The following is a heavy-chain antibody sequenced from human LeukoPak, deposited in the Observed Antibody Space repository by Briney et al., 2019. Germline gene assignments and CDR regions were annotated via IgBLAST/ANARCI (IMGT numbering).Heavy chain of an antibody. CDR1: GFTFSSYS. CDR2: ISSSSSYI. V-gene: IGHV3-21*01. Sequence: TGGSLRLSCAASGFTFSSYSMNWVRQAPGKGLEWVSSISSSSSYIYYADSVKGRFTISRDNAKNSLYLQMNSLRAEDTAVYYCARNYFKKQAGIAAAGPWGQGTLVTVSS. J-gene: IGHJ5*02. CDR3: ARNYFKKQAGIAAAGP. D-gene: IGHD6-13*01.